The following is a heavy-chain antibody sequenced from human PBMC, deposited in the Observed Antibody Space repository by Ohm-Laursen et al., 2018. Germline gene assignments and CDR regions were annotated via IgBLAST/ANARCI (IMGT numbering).Heavy chain of an antibody. Sequence: SLRLSCAASGFTFSSYWMSWVRQAPGKGLEWVASLKQDGSEIYYVDSVKGRFTISRDNAKDSLYLQINSLRVEDTAVYYCGRGPRGYSYGFNVYWGQGTLVTVSS. CDR1: GFTFSSYW. D-gene: IGHD5-18*01. J-gene: IGHJ4*02. CDR3: GRGPRGYSYGFNVY. V-gene: IGHV3-7*01. CDR2: LKQDGSEI.